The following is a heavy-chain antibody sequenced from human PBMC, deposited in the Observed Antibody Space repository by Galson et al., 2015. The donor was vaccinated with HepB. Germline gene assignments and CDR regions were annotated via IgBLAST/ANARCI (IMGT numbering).Heavy chain of an antibody. CDR3: ARDTVPAAYDAFDI. J-gene: IGHJ3*02. Sequence: SLRLSCAASGFTFSSYAMHWVRQAPGKGLEWVAVISYDGSNKYYADSVKGRFTISRDNSKNTLYLQMNSLRAEDTAVYYCARDTVPAAYDAFDIWGQGTMVTVSS. CDR2: ISYDGSNK. D-gene: IGHD2-2*01. CDR1: GFTFSSYA. V-gene: IGHV3-30-3*01.